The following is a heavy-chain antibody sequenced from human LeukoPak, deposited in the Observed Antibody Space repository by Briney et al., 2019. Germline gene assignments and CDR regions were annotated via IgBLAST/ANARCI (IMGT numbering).Heavy chain of an antibody. CDR3: ARRYVAARRFDY. D-gene: IGHD6-6*01. CDR2: IYYSGST. J-gene: IGHJ4*02. Sequence: SETLSLTCTVSGGSISSSSYYWGWIRQPPGKGLEWIGSIYYSGSTYYNPSLKSRVTISVDTSKNQFSLKLSSVTAADTAVYYCARRYVAARRFDYWGQGTLVTVSS. V-gene: IGHV4-39*01. CDR1: GGSISSSSYY.